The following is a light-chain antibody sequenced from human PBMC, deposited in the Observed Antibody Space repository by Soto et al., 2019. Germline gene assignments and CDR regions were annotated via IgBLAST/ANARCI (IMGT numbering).Light chain of an antibody. Sequence: EVVLTQSPATLSLSPGDKATLSCRASQSANSNLGWYQQKPGQPPRLLIYEATNRAADIPATFSGSGSGTDFTLTISSLEPGDSGIYYCQQRAYWPPLTFGGGTKVDIK. CDR3: QQRAYWPPLT. CDR2: EAT. CDR1: QSANSN. V-gene: IGKV3-11*01. J-gene: IGKJ4*01.